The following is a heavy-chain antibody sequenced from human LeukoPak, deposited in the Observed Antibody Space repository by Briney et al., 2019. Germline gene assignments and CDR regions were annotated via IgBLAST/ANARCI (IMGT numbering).Heavy chain of an antibody. CDR3: ARVRNYYDSSGYLVY. Sequence: ASVKVSCKASGYTFTGHYMHWVRQAPGQGLEWMGWINPNSGGTNYAQKFQGRVTMTRDTSISTAYMELSRLRSDDTAVYYCARVRNYYDSSGYLVYWGQGTLVTVSS. V-gene: IGHV1-2*02. CDR2: INPNSGGT. J-gene: IGHJ4*02. D-gene: IGHD3-22*01. CDR1: GYTFTGHY.